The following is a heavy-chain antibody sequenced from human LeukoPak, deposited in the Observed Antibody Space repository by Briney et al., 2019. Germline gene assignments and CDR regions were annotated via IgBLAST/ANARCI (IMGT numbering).Heavy chain of an antibody. CDR1: GYTFTSYG. J-gene: IGHJ4*02. V-gene: IGHV1-18*01. CDR3: ARVLESARMVYALYFDY. CDR2: ISAYNGNT. Sequence: ASVRVSCKASGYTFTSYGISWVRQAPGQGLEWMGWISAYNGNTNYAQKLQGRVTMTTDTSTSTAYMELRSLRSDDTAVYYCARVLESARMVYALYFDYWGQGTLVTVSS. D-gene: IGHD2-8*01.